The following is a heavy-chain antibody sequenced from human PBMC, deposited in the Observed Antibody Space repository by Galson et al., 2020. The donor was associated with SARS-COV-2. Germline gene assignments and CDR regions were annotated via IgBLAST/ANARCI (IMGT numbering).Heavy chain of an antibody. J-gene: IGHJ4*02. CDR3: AKPKGGYDFRSGYPFDY. CDR1: GFTFSSYA. CDR2: ISGSGGST. Sequence: GESLKISCAASGFTFSSYAMTWVRQAPGKGLEWVSSISGSGGSTYYADSLKGRFTISRDNSKNTLFLQMSSLRAEDTAVYYCAKPKGGYDFRSGYPFDYWGQGTLVTVSS. V-gene: IGHV3-23*01. D-gene: IGHD3-3*01.